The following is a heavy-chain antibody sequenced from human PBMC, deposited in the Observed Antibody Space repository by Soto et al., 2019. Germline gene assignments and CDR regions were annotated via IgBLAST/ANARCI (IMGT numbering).Heavy chain of an antibody. J-gene: IGHJ6*03. CDR1: GFTFSSYA. V-gene: IGHV3-64*01. Sequence: GGSLRLSCAASGFTFSSYAIHWFRQAPGQGLEYVSAISSNGGSTYYANSVKGRFTISRDNSKNTLYLQMGSLRAEDMAVYYCARVGGSGSYYYYYMDVWGKGTTVTVSS. CDR2: ISSNGGST. D-gene: IGHD3-10*01. CDR3: ARVGGSGSYYYYYMDV.